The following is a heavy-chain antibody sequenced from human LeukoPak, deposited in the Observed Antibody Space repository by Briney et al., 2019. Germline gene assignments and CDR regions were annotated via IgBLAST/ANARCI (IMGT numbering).Heavy chain of an antibody. J-gene: IGHJ3*02. CDR1: GGSISSYY. CDR2: IYYSGSS. V-gene: IGHV4-4*07. D-gene: IGHD6-13*01. Sequence: SETLSLTCTVSGGSISSYYWSWIRQPAGKGLEWIGSIYYSGSSYYNPSLKSRVTISVDTSKNQFSLKLTSVTAADTALYYCARDLYSSRTNDAFVIWGQGTMVTVSS. CDR3: ARDLYSSRTNDAFVI.